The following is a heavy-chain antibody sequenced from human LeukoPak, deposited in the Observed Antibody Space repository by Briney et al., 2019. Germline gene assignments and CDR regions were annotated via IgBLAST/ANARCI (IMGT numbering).Heavy chain of an antibody. V-gene: IGHV3-48*01. J-gene: IGHJ4*02. Sequence: PGGSLRLSCAASGFTFSSYNMNWVRQAPGKGLEWVSYISSSSRTIYYADSVKGRFTISRDNAKNSLYLQMNSLRAEDTAVYYCARGTAAAKIDYWGQGTLVTVSS. D-gene: IGHD6-13*01. CDR3: ARGTAAAKIDY. CDR1: GFTFSSYN. CDR2: ISSSSRTI.